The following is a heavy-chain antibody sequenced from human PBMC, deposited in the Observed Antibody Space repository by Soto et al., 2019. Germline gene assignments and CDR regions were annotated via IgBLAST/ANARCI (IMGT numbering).Heavy chain of an antibody. J-gene: IGHJ4*02. CDR2: ISGSGGRT. Sequence: GGSLRLSCAASGFTFSSYAMGWGSQAPGKGLEWVSAISGSGGRTYYADSVKGRFTISRDNSKNTLYLQMNSLRAEDTAVYYCAKAPYSSGWPQFDYWGQGALVTVSS. V-gene: IGHV3-23*01. D-gene: IGHD6-19*01. CDR3: AKAPYSSGWPQFDY. CDR1: GFTFSSYA.